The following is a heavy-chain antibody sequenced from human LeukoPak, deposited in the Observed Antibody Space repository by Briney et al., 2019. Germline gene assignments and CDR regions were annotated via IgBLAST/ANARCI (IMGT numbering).Heavy chain of an antibody. CDR2: INHSGST. Sequence: PSETLSLTCAVYGGSFSGYYWSWIRQPPGKGLEWIGEINHSGSTNYNPSLKSRVTISVDTSKNQFSLKLSSVTAADTAVYYCARDQSPYSSGLDYWGQGTLVTVSS. D-gene: IGHD6-19*01. CDR3: ARDQSPYSSGLDY. V-gene: IGHV4-34*01. J-gene: IGHJ4*02. CDR1: GGSFSGYY.